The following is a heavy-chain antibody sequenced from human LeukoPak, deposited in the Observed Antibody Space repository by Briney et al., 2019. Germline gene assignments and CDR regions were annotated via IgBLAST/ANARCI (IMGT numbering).Heavy chain of an antibody. J-gene: IGHJ3*02. CDR1: GYTFTDYY. CDR3: ARDYGDYGSHWDAFDI. D-gene: IGHD4-17*01. Sequence: ASVKVSCKASGYTFTDYYNHWVRQAPGQGLEWMGWISPNSGGTKYAQKFQGRVTMTRDTSISTVYMELSRLRSDDTAVYYCARDYGDYGSHWDAFDIWGQGTMVTVSS. CDR2: ISPNSGGT. V-gene: IGHV1-2*02.